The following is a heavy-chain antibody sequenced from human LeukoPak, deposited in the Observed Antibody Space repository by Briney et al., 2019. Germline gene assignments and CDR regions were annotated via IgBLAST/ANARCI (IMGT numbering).Heavy chain of an antibody. Sequence: SETLPLTCAVYGGSFSGYYWSWIRQPPGKGLEWIGEINHSGSTNYNPSLKSRVTISVDTSKNQFSLKLSSVTAADTAVYYCARYCSGGSCYDRTFDYWGQGTLVTVSS. V-gene: IGHV4-34*01. CDR2: INHSGST. J-gene: IGHJ4*02. CDR1: GGSFSGYY. CDR3: ARYCSGGSCYDRTFDY. D-gene: IGHD2-15*01.